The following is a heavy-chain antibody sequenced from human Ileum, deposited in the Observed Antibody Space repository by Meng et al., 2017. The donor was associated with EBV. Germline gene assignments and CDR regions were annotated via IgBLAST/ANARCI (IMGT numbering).Heavy chain of an antibody. V-gene: IGHV4-4*02. D-gene: IGHD1-26*01. J-gene: IGHJ4*02. CDR2: IFHVGTG. CDR3: AARVGGSYSGFDL. CDR1: GDSISSHRW. Sequence: VRLPGSGPGLLRPSGTLSSTCAVSGDSISSHRWWGWVRQPPTKGPEWIGEIFHVGTGNYNPSLKSRVTISMDTSKNQISLGLTSVTAADTAVYYCAARVGGSYSGFDLWGQGTLVTVSS.